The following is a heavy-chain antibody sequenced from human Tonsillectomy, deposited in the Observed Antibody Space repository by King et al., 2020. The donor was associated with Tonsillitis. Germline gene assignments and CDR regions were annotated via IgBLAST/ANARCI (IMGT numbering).Heavy chain of an antibody. CDR1: GGSISSSSYY. V-gene: IGHV4-39*01. D-gene: IGHD3-3*01. Sequence: PLQESGPGLVKPSETLSLTCTVSGGSISSSSYYWGWIRQPPGKGLEWIGSIYYSGSTYYNPSLKSRVTISVDTSKNQFSLKLSSVTAADTAVYYCAGLRFLEWPPLDYWGQGTLVTVSS. J-gene: IGHJ4*02. CDR3: AGLRFLEWPPLDY. CDR2: IYYSGST.